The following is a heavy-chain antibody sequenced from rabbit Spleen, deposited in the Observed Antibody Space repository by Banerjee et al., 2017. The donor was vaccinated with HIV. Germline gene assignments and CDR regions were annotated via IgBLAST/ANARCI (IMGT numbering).Heavy chain of an antibody. CDR1: GLDLSARYW. Sequence: QEQLEESGGDLVKPGASLTLTCKASGLDLSARYWICWVRQAPGKGLEWIACIDVVKSGSTYYANWAKGRFTFSKTSSTTVTLQMTRLTAADTATYFCARDLPDVIGWNFGWWGQGTLVTVS. D-gene: IGHD1-1*01. CDR3: ARDLPDVIGWNFGW. CDR2: IDVVKSGST. V-gene: IGHV1S45*01. J-gene: IGHJ4*01.